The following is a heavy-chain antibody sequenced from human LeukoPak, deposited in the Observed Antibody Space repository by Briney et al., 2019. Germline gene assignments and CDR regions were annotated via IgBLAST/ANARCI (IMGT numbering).Heavy chain of an antibody. J-gene: IGHJ6*03. V-gene: IGHV1-69*05. CDR2: IIPIFDTA. Sequence: SVKVSCKASGGTFSSYAISWVRQAPGQGLEWMGGIIPIFDTANYAQKFQGRVTITTDESTSTAYMELSSLRSEDTAVYYCARDAGYCSSTSCYLRDRYYYYYMDVWGKGTTVTVSS. D-gene: IGHD2-2*01. CDR3: ARDAGYCSSTSCYLRDRYYYYYMDV. CDR1: GGTFSSYA.